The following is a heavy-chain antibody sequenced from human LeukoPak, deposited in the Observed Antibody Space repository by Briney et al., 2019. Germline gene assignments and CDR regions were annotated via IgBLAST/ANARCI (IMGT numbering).Heavy chain of an antibody. CDR2: IYRNGST. CDR3: ARGGYYGSGNDFRFDP. D-gene: IGHD3-10*01. Sequence: KPSETLSLTCTVSHYSISSGYFWGWIRQPPGKGLEWIGTIYRNGSTYFNPSLKSRVTISVDTSKNKFSLKLSSVTAADTTVYYCARGGYYGSGNDFRFDPWGQGTLVTVSS. J-gene: IGHJ5*02. V-gene: IGHV4-38-2*02. CDR1: HYSISSGYF.